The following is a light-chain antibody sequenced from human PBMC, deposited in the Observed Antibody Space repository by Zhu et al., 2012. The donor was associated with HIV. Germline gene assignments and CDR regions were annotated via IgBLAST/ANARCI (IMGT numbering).Light chain of an antibody. J-gene: IGKJ4*01. CDR1: QGISNH. CDR3: QHLTLYPT. CDR2: GAS. V-gene: IGKV1-9*01. Sequence: IWMTQSPSSVSASTGDRVTITCRASQGISNHLAWYHQKPGKAPKLLIYGASVLQSGVPSRFSGSGSGTEFTLTISSLQPEDFATYFCQHLTLYPTFGGGSKVEIK.